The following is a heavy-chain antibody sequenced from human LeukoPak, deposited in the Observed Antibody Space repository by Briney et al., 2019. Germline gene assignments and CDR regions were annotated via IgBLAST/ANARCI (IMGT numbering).Heavy chain of an antibody. CDR3: AKVPFSSGWYGRSFFDY. J-gene: IGHJ4*02. CDR1: RFTFRNYA. CDR2: ISGSGGST. V-gene: IGHV3-23*01. Sequence: GRSLRLSCAASRFTFRNYAMHWVRQAPGKGLGWVSAISGSGGSTYYADSVKGRFTISRDNSKNTLYLQMNSLRAEDTAVYYCAKVPFSSGWYGRSFFDYWGQGTLVTVSS. D-gene: IGHD6-19*01.